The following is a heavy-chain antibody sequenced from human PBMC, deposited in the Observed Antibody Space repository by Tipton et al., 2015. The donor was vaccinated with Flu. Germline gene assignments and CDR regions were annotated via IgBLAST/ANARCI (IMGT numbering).Heavy chain of an antibody. Sequence: TLSLTCAVSGDSIDSRYYWGWIRQPPGKGLEWIGSVYYGGSTHYNPSLKSRVTISVDTSKNQFSLKLSSVTAADTAVYYCARQSTLWYFDFWGRGTLVTVSS. J-gene: IGHJ2*01. CDR2: VYYGGST. D-gene: IGHD5/OR15-5a*01. CDR3: ARQSTLWYFDF. V-gene: IGHV4-38-2*01. CDR1: GDSIDSRYY.